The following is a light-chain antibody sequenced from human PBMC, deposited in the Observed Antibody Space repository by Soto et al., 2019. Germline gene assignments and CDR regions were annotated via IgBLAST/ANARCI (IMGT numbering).Light chain of an antibody. Sequence: DIQMTQSPSSLSASVGDRVTITCRASQGIRNELGWYQQKLGEAPKRLIYDAASLTSGVPARFSGSGCGTDFTLTISSLQPEDFATYYCLQHNTYPWTFGRGTKVEIK. CDR2: DAA. J-gene: IGKJ1*01. CDR3: LQHNTYPWT. V-gene: IGKV1-17*01. CDR1: QGIRNE.